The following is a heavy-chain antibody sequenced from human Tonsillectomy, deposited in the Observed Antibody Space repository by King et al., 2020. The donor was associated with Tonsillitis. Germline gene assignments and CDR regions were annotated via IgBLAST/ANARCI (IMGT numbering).Heavy chain of an antibody. CDR1: GYTFTSYY. CDR2: INPSGGST. J-gene: IGHJ5*01. Sequence: VQLVESGAEVKKPGASVKASCKASGYTFTSYYMHWVRQAPGQGPEWMGIINPSGGSTYYAQRFQGRDTMHRDTSTSTVYMERSSLRSEDTSVYYCAGWSTESWFDSWGQGALVTVSS. CDR3: AGWSTESWFDS. V-gene: IGHV1-46*03.